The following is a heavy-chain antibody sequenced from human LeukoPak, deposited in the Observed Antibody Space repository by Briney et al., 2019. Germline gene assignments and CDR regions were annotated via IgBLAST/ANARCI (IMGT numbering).Heavy chain of an antibody. J-gene: IGHJ4*02. Sequence: PSETLSLTCAVYGESLSVFYWNWIRQPPGKGLEWIGEINQSGSANYNPSLKSRVTVSVDNFKSHFSLKLTFVTAADTGVYYCARGRSSGSGHLNYWGQGTLVTVSS. CDR1: GESLSVFY. CDR2: INQSGSA. D-gene: IGHD6-19*01. V-gene: IGHV4-34*01. CDR3: ARGRSSGSGHLNY.